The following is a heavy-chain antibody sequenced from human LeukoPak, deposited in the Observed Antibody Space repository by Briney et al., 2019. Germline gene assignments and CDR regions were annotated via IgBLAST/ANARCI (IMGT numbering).Heavy chain of an antibody. J-gene: IGHJ5*02. Sequence: SQTLSLTCAVSGGSISSGGYSWSWIRQPPGKGLEWIAYIYHSGSTYYNPSLKSRVTISVDRSKNQFSLKLSSVTAADTAVYYCARASLFWWSRSYSPPNWFDPWGQGTLVTVSS. CDR1: GGSISSGGYS. D-gene: IGHD3-16*01. CDR2: IYHSGST. V-gene: IGHV4-30-2*01. CDR3: ARASLFWWSRSYSPPNWFDP.